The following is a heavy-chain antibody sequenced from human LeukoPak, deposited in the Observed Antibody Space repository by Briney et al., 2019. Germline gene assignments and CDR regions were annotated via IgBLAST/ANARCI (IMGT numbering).Heavy chain of an antibody. J-gene: IGHJ4*02. CDR1: GSPFSSYA. CDR2: ISDSGGTT. CDR3: AKRPYSSGYYHFDY. Sequence: GGSLKLPCAASGSPFSSYALSWFRQPPGKGLEWFQGISDSGGTTYYADSVKGRFTISRDNSKNTMYLQMNSLRAEDTAVYYCAKRPYSSGYYHFDYWGQGTLVTVSS. V-gene: IGHV3-23*01. D-gene: IGHD3-22*01.